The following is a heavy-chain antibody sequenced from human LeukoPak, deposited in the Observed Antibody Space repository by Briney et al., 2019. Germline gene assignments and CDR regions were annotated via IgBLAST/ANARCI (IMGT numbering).Heavy chain of an antibody. CDR1: GFTFSSHW. CDR3: ARGGDSSGYYYCDQ. J-gene: IGHJ4*02. D-gene: IGHD3-22*01. CDR2: INSDGSSR. Sequence: GGSLRLSCAASGFTFSSHWMHWVRQAPGKGLVWVSGINSDGSSRRYADSAKGRFTISRDNAKSTLYLQMNSLRVEDTAVYYCARGGDSSGYYYCDQWGQGTLVTVSS. V-gene: IGHV3-74*01.